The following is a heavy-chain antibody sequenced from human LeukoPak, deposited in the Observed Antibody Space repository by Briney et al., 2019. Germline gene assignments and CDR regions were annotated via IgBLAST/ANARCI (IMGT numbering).Heavy chain of an antibody. V-gene: IGHV1-2*02. J-gene: IGHJ4*02. CDR1: GYTFTGYY. CDR2: INPNSGGT. CDR3: ARSSIAAREFAY. D-gene: IGHD6-6*01. Sequence: GASVKVSCKASGYTFTGYYMHWVRQAPGQGLEWMGWINPNSGGTNYAQKCQGRVTMTRDTSISTAYMELSRLRSDDTGVYYCARSSIAAREFAYWGQGTLVTVSS.